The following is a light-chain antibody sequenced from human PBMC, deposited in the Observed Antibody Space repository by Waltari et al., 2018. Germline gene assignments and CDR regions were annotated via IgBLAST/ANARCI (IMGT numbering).Light chain of an antibody. CDR3: QSADSSGTNVV. J-gene: IGLJ2*01. V-gene: IGLV3-25*03. Sequence: SYELTQPPSVSVSPGQTARIPCSGDALQTQHAYWYQQKPGQAPVLVIYKDSERPSGIPERFSGSSSGTTVTLTISGVQAEDEADYYCQSADSSGTNVVFGGGTKLTVL. CDR1: ALQTQH. CDR2: KDS.